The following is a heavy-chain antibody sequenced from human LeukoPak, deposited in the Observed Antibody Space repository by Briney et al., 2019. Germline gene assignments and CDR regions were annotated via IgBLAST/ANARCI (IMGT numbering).Heavy chain of an antibody. CDR3: ASTDYGDYDINY. CDR1: GGSISSYY. Sequence: SETLSLTCTVSGGSISSYYWSWIRQPPGKGLEWIGYIYYSGSTNYNPSLKSRVTISVDTSKNQFSLKLSSVTAADTAVYYCASTDYGDYDINYWGQGTLVTVSS. J-gene: IGHJ4*02. CDR2: IYYSGST. V-gene: IGHV4-59*01. D-gene: IGHD4-17*01.